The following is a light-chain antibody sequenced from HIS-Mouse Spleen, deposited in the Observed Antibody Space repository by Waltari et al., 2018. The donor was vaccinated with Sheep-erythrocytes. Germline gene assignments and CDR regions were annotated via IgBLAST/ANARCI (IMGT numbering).Light chain of an antibody. CDR1: SSDVGRYNL. V-gene: IGLV2-23*01. J-gene: IGLJ2*01. CDR3: CSYAGSSTYVV. Sequence: QSALTQPASVSGSPGQSITISCTGTSSDVGRYNLVSWYQQHPGKAPKLMIDEGSKRPSGVSNRLSGAKAGNTASLTSSGLQAEDEADYYCCSYAGSSTYVVFGGGTKLTVL. CDR2: EGS.